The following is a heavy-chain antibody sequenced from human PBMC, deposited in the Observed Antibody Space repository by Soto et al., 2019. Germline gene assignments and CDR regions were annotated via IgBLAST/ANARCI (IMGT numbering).Heavy chain of an antibody. J-gene: IGHJ4*02. CDR3: ARDVPGACGSGSYPPHFDY. CDR2: IIPILGIA. V-gene: IGHV1-69*04. D-gene: IGHD3-10*01. CDR1: GGTFSSYT. Sequence: QVQLVHSGAEVKKPGSSVKVSCKASGGTFSSYTISWVRQAPGQGLEWMGRIIPILGIANYAQKFQGRVTITADKSTRTAYMELSSLRSEDTAVYYCARDVPGACGSGSYPPHFDYWGQGTLVTVSS.